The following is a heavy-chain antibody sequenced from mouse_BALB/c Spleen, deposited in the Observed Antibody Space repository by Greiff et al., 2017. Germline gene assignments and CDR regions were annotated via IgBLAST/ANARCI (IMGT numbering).Heavy chain of an antibody. CDR3: ARHLRPLYAMDY. CDR1: GFTFSSFG. CDR2: ISSGSSTI. D-gene: IGHD2-12*01. Sequence: EVKLMESGGGLVQPGGSRKLSCAASGFTFSSFGMHWVRQAPEKGLEWVAYISSGSSTIYYADTVKGRFTISRDNPKNTLFLQMTSLRSEDTAMYYCARHLRPLYAMDYWGQGTSVTVSS. J-gene: IGHJ4*01. V-gene: IGHV5-17*02.